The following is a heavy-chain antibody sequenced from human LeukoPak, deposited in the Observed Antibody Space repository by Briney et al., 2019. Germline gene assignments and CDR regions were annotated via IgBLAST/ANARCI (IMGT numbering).Heavy chain of an antibody. J-gene: IGHJ4*02. D-gene: IGHD2-2*02. Sequence: GRSLRLSCAASGFIFSSYGMDWVRQAPGKGMEWVAVISNDGSNKYYADSVEGRFTISRDNSKNTLDLQMDSLRAEDTAVYYCARMGFCSSISCYNHYWGPGTLITVSS. CDR1: GFIFSSYG. CDR3: ARMGFCSSISCYNHY. CDR2: ISNDGSNK. V-gene: IGHV3-30*03.